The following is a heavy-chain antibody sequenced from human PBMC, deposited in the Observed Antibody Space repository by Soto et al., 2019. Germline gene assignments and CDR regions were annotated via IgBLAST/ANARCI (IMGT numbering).Heavy chain of an antibody. CDR1: GGTFSTYT. J-gene: IGHJ5*02. Sequence: QVQLVQSGAEVTKPGSSVKVSCKASGGTFSTYTITWVRQAPGQGLEWMGMIIPIIGIINYAQKLQGRVTLTADKFTGTAYMELTRRRSDDTAVYYCAGDPDSHYNDSHAYSYPWGQGTLVTVSS. V-gene: IGHV1-69*08. CDR3: AGDPDSHYNDSHAYSYP. CDR2: IIPIIGII. D-gene: IGHD3-22*01.